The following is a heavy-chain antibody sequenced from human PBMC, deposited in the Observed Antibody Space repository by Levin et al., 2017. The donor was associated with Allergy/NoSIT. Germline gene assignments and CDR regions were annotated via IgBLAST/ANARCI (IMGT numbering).Heavy chain of an antibody. J-gene: IGHJ4*02. CDR2: ISGSGGST. CDR3: AKGARVATIRVYFDY. CDR1: EFTFNSYA. D-gene: IGHD5-12*01. Sequence: PGGSLRLSCVASEFTFNSYAMTWVRQAPGKGLEWVSAISGSGGSTYYADSVKGRFTISRDNSQNTLYLQMNSLRAEDTALYYCAKGARVATIRVYFDYWGQGTLVTVSS. V-gene: IGHV3-23*01.